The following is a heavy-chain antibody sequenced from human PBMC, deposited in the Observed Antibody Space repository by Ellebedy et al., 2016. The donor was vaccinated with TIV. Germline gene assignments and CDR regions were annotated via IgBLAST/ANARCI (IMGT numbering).Heavy chain of an antibody. CDR3: ARRDSMIVVVTGAFDI. D-gene: IGHD3-22*01. V-gene: IGHV5-51*01. CDR2: IYPGDSDT. J-gene: IGHJ3*02. Sequence: GESLKISCKGSGYSFTSYWIGWVRQMPGKGLEWMGIIYPGDSDTRYSPSFQGQVTISADKSISTAYLQWSSLKASETAMYYCARRDSMIVVVTGAFDIWGQGTMVTVSS. CDR1: GYSFTSYW.